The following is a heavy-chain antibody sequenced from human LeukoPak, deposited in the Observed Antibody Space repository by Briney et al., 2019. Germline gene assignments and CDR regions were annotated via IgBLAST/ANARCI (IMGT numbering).Heavy chain of an antibody. V-gene: IGHV3-48*03. J-gene: IGHJ4*02. D-gene: IGHD2-15*01. CDR2: ISSRGSTI. CDR3: ARDDSPSLGEAAIDY. Sequence: GGSLRLSCAASAFTFSSYEMTWVRQAPGKGLEWVSYISSRGSTIYYADSVKGRFTISRDNAKNSLYLQMNSLRAEDTAVYYCARDDSPSLGEAAIDYWGQGTLVTVSS. CDR1: AFTFSSYE.